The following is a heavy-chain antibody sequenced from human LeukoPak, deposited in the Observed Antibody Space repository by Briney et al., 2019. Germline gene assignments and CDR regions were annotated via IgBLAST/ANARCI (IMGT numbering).Heavy chain of an antibody. CDR2: ISYDGIKR. Sequence: GGSLRLSCAASGFTFSSYWMSWVRQAPGKGLEWVAVISYDGIKRYYADSVKGRFTFSRDNSNKKLYLQMNSLRAEDTAVYYCVRDGNRGYDMDFWGQGTAVTVSS. D-gene: IGHD3-10*01. CDR3: VRDGNRGYDMDF. CDR1: GFTFSSYW. J-gene: IGHJ6*02. V-gene: IGHV3-30-3*01.